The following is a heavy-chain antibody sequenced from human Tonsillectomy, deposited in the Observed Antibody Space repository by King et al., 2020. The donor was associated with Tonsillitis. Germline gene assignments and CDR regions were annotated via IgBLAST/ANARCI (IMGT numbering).Heavy chain of an antibody. Sequence: QLQQSCPGLVKPSQTLSLTCAISGDSVSSNSAAWNWIRQSPSRSLEWLGRTYYRSKWYNDYAVSVKSRITINPDTSKNQFSLQLNSVTPEDTAVYYCARDQWELLWNYYYYYGMDVWGQGTTVTVSS. V-gene: IGHV6-1*01. CDR3: ARDQWELLWNYYYYYGMDV. CDR2: TYYRSKWYN. CDR1: GDSVSSNSAA. J-gene: IGHJ6*02. D-gene: IGHD1-26*01.